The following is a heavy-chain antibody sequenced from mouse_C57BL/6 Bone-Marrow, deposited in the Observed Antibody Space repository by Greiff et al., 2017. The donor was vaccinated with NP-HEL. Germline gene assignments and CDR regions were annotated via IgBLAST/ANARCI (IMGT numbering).Heavy chain of an antibody. V-gene: IGHV5-16*01. CDR3: ARDPEIYYYGSSPYWYFDV. CDR1: GFTFRDYY. D-gene: IGHD1-1*01. J-gene: IGHJ1*03. CDR2: INYDGSST. Sequence: DVHLVESEGGLVQPGSSMKLSCTASGFTFRDYYMGWVRQVPEKGLEWVANINYDGSSTYYLDSLKSRFIISRDNAKNILYLQMSSLKSEGTATYYCARDPEIYYYGSSPYWYFDVWGTGTTVTVSS.